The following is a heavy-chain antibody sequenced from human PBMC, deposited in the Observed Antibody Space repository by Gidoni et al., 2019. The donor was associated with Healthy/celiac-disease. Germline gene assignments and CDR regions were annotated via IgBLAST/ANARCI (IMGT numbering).Heavy chain of an antibody. D-gene: IGHD3-3*01. V-gene: IGHV1-2*02. CDR1: GYTFTGYY. Sequence: QVQLVQSGAEVKKPGASVKVSCKASGYTFTGYYMHWVRQAPGKGLEWMGWINPNSGGTNYAQKFQGRVTMTRDTSISTAYMELSRLRSDDTAVYYCARASKYYDFWSGWGSSGMDVWGQGTTVTVSS. J-gene: IGHJ6*02. CDR3: ARASKYYDFWSGWGSSGMDV. CDR2: INPNSGGT.